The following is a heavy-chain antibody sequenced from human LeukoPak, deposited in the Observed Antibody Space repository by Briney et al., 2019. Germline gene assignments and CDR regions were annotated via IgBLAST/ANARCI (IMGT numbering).Heavy chain of an antibody. CDR3: ARDRVSYGLGSLPAFDS. CDR2: IYYSGST. D-gene: IGHD3-10*01. J-gene: IGHJ4*02. Sequence: SETLSLTCTVSGASVSSGSYYWSWVRQPPGKGLEWIGYIYYSGSTNYNASLKSRVTISVDMSKNQFSLKLSSVTAADTAVYYCARDRVSYGLGSLPAFDSWGQGTLVTVSS. CDR1: GASVSSGSYY. V-gene: IGHV4-61*01.